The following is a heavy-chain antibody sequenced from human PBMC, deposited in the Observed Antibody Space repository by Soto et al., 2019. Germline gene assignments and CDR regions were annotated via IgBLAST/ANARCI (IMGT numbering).Heavy chain of an antibody. CDR2: IHGGGNSA. V-gene: IGHV3-23*01. CDR3: AHNMCRFTTSLHFDY. Sequence: EVQLLESGGDLVQPGRSLRLSCAASGFTFSGYAMSWVRQAPGKGLEWVSVIHGGGNSAYYADSVKGRFTISRDNSKNSLYLQMSSLRGEDTAVYYCAHNMCRFTTSLHFDYWGQGTLVTVSS. CDR1: GFTFSGYA. J-gene: IGHJ4*02. D-gene: IGHD3-22*01.